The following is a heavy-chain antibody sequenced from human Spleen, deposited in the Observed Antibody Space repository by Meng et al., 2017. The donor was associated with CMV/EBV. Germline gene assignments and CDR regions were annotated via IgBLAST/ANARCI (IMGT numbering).Heavy chain of an antibody. CDR1: GGPFSGYY. CDR3: VRDADGLNF. Sequence: LSLPCAVYGGPFSGYYWSWIRQPPGKGLGWIEEINHTGSTKYNSSLKSRVSITIDMYKKEISLKLRSVTVADTAVYYCVRDADGLNFGGQGTLVTVSS. CDR2: INHTGST. J-gene: IGHJ4*02. V-gene: IGHV4-34*01. D-gene: IGHD5-24*01.